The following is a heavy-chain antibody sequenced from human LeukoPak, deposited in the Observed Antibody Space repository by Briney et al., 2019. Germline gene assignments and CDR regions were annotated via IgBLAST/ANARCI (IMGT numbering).Heavy chain of an antibody. CDR1: GFTFSSYA. CDR3: ARGYGSFDY. CDR2: IPYDGSNK. J-gene: IGHJ4*02. D-gene: IGHD4-17*01. Sequence: GRSLRLSCAASGFTFSSYAMHWVRQAPGKGLEWVAVIPYDGSNKYYADSVKGRFTISRDNPKNTLYLQMNSLRAEDTAVYYCARGYGSFDYWGQGTLVTVSS. V-gene: IGHV3-30*04.